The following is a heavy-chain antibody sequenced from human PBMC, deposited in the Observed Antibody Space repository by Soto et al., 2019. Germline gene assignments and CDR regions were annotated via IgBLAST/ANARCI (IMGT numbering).Heavy chain of an antibody. V-gene: IGHV1-3*05. J-gene: IGHJ4*01. CDR1: GYTFTGYA. Sequence: QVQLVQSGAEEKKPGASVKVSCKASGYTFTGYAMHWVRQAPGQRLEWMAWINAGNGNTKYSQKLQARVTITRDTAASTAYMERGSLSSEDGAVYYCARAVAEPADFDYWGHGNLVTLSS. CDR2: INAGNGNT. CDR3: ARAVAEPADFDY. D-gene: IGHD5-12*01.